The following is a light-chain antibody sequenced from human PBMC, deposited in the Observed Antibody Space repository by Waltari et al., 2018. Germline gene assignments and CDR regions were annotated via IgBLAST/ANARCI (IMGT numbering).Light chain of an antibody. V-gene: IGLV1-40*01. CDR3: QSYDSSLSGFVI. CDR1: SSNIGAGYD. J-gene: IGLJ2*01. Sequence: QSVLTQPPSVSGAPGQRVTISCTGSSSNIGAGYDVHWYQQLPGTAPKLLIYGNSTRPSGFPDRCSGSKSGTSASLAITGLQAEDEADYYCQSYDSSLSGFVIFGGGTKLTVL. CDR2: GNS.